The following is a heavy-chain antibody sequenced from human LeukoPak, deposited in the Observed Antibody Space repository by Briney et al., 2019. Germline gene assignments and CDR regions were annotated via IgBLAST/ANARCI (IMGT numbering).Heavy chain of an antibody. J-gene: IGHJ4*02. V-gene: IGHV3-23*01. CDR3: AKETGDSWGYFEW. CDR2: IINSGGGT. CDR1: GFTFSSYA. Sequence: GGSLRLSCAASGFTFSSYAMTWVRQAPGKGLEWVSSIINSGGGTYYADSVKGRFTISRDNSKNTLHLQMNSLRAEDTAVYYCAKETGDSWGYFEWGGQGALATVS. D-gene: IGHD7-27*01.